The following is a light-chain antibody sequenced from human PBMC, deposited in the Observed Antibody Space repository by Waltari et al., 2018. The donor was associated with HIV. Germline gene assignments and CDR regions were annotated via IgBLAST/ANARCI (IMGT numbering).Light chain of an antibody. J-gene: IGLJ1*01. CDR1: ELGHKY. V-gene: IGLV3-1*01. CDR2: KDT. Sequence: SYGLTQPPSVSVSPGQTARISCSGDELGHKYVSWYQQRAGQSPVLLIYKDTERHSGRPGRCAGSRSGNTATLTISGAQATDEAEYFGQGLATWDITSGGVFGTGTKVTGL. CDR3: QGLATWDITSGGV.